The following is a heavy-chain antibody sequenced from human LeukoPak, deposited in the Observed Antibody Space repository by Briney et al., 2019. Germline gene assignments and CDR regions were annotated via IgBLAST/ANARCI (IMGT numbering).Heavy chain of an antibody. CDR1: GFTVSSSY. J-gene: IGHJ4*02. V-gene: IGHV3-66*01. Sequence: GSLRLSCAASGFTVSSSYMSWVRQAPGKGLEWVSVIYSGGSTYYADSVKGRFTISRDNSKNTLYLQMNSLRAGDTAVYYCARGKFAGEHYFDYWGQGTLATVSS. CDR2: IYSGGST. CDR3: ARGKFAGEHYFDY. D-gene: IGHD7-27*01.